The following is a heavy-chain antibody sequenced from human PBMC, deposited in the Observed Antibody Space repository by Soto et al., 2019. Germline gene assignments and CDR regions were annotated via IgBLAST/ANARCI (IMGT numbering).Heavy chain of an antibody. CDR3: ARRGSGWYAPLEYFQH. CDR1: GYTFTSYG. CDR2: ISAYNGNT. V-gene: IGHV1-18*01. J-gene: IGHJ1*01. Sequence: QVQLVQSGAEVKKPGASVKVSCKASGYTFTSYGISWVRQAPGQGLEWMGWISAYNGNTNYAQKLQGRVTMTTDTYTSTAYMELRSPRSDATAVYYCARRGSGWYAPLEYFQHWGQGTLVTVSS. D-gene: IGHD6-19*01.